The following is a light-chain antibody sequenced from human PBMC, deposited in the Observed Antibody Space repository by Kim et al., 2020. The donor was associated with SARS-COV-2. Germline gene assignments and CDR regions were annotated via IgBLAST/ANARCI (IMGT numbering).Light chain of an antibody. CDR3: SSYTSSNTLV. CDR2: DVI. Sequence: GQAITLSCPGTNSDVGGYNFVSWYQQRPGKDPKLILYDVINRPSGISPRCSGSKSGNTASLTISGLQADDEADYYCSSYTSSNTLVFGTGTKVTVL. J-gene: IGLJ1*01. CDR1: NSDVGGYNF. V-gene: IGLV2-14*03.